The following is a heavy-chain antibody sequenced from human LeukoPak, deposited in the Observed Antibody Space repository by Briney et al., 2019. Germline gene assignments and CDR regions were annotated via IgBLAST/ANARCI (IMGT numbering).Heavy chain of an antibody. CDR2: IYDSGST. CDR1: GGSIRSSYYY. J-gene: IGHJ5*02. Sequence: SETLSLTCTVSGGSIRSSYYYWGWIRRPPGKGLEWIGSIYDSGSTYYNPSLKSRVTISVDTSKNQFSLKLNSVTAADTAVYYCARHKGIRFLEWLLGNNWFDPWGQGTLVTVSS. V-gene: IGHV4-39*01. CDR3: ARHKGIRFLEWLLGNNWFDP. D-gene: IGHD3-3*01.